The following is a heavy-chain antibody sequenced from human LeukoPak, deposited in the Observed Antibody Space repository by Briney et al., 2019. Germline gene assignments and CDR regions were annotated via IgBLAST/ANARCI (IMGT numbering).Heavy chain of an antibody. V-gene: IGHV1-18*01. J-gene: IGHJ4*02. CDR1: GYSFTNYG. D-gene: IGHD3-10*01. Sequence: GASVKVSCKASGYSFTNYGILWVRQAPGQGLEWMGWISAYNGHTNYAQKLQGRVTMTTDTSTSTAYMELRSLRSDDTAVYYCARATMVRGVMDHYWGQGTLVTVSS. CDR3: ARATMVRGVMDHY. CDR2: ISAYNGHT.